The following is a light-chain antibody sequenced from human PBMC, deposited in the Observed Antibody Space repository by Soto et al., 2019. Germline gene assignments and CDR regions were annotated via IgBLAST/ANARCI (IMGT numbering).Light chain of an antibody. CDR1: QSISDS. J-gene: IGKJ1*01. CDR3: QQYNGYWT. V-gene: IGKV1-5*03. Sequence: DIQMTQSPSTLSASVGDRVTITCRASQSISDSVAWYQQKPGKAPKLLIYEASSLKSGVPSRFSGSRSGTEYTLTISSLQPDDFATYYCQQYNGYWTFGQGTKVEIK. CDR2: EAS.